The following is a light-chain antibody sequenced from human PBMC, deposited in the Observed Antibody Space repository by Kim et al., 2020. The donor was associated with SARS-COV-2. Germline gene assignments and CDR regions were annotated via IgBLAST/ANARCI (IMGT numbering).Light chain of an antibody. CDR3: QQYYKSSGT. CDR2: KTS. Sequence: YASIGDRVTITCRASQTINGWLAWYQQRPGKAPQLLIHKTSTLHTGVSSRFSGSGSETEFTLTISSLQPDDFATYYCQQYYKSSGTFGQGTKLEI. CDR1: QTINGW. V-gene: IGKV1-5*03. J-gene: IGKJ2*02.